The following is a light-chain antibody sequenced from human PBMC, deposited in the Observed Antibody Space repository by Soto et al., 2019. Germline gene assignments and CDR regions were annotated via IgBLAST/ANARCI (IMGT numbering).Light chain of an antibody. V-gene: IGKV1-5*03. Sequence: DIQMTQSPSTLSASVGDRVTITCRASQTISSWLAWYQQKPGKAPKLLIYKASSLERGVSSRFSVSGSGTEFTLTISSLQSDYFATYYCQQYNSYPWTFGQGTRVEIK. J-gene: IGKJ1*01. CDR3: QQYNSYPWT. CDR2: KAS. CDR1: QTISSW.